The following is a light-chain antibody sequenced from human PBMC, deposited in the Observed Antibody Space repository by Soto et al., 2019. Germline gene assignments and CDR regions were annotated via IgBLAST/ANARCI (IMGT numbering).Light chain of an antibody. CDR2: GAS. V-gene: IGKV3-20*01. Sequence: EIVLTQSPATMSLSPGESAILSCRASQSVSSYIAWYQQRPGQTHSLLIYGASTRATGIPDRFSGSGSGTHFTLTISRLEPGDFAVYYCQHFGGTTFTFGQGTRLENK. J-gene: IGKJ5*01. CDR1: QSVSSY. CDR3: QHFGGTTFT.